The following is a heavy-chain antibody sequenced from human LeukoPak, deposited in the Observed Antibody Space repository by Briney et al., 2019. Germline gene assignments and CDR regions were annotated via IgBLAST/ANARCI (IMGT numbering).Heavy chain of an antibody. J-gene: IGHJ5*02. V-gene: IGHV4-59*11. CDR2: IFYVGST. D-gene: IGHD5-18*01. CDR1: GHSMGSHY. CDR3: ARYRYGSEWFDP. Sequence: SETLSLTCTVSGHSMGSHYWSWIRQPPGKGLEWIGYIFYVGSTNYNPSLKSRVTISVDTSRNQVSLKLRSVTAEDTAVYYCARYRYGSEWFDPWGQGTLVTVSS.